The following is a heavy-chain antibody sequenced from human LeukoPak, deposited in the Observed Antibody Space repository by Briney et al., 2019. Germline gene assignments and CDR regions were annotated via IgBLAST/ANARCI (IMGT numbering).Heavy chain of an antibody. J-gene: IGHJ4*02. CDR2: INSDGSSS. Sequence: GGSLRLSCTASGFTFSRYWIHWVRQAPGKGLVWVSRINSDGSSSSYADSVKGRFTISRDNAKNTLYLQMNILRAEDTAVYYCASAVRGSSVDYWGQGTLVTVSS. CDR3: ASAVRGSSVDY. CDR1: GFTFSRYW. V-gene: IGHV3-74*01.